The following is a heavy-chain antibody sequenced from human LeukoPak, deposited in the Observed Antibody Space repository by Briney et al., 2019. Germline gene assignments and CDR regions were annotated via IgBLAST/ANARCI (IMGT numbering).Heavy chain of an antibody. CDR2: INHSGST. J-gene: IGHJ4*02. D-gene: IGHD6-6*01. CDR3: ARHIAARRSYYFDY. V-gene: IGHV4-34*01. Sequence: PSETLSLTCAVYGGSFSGYYWSWIRQPPGKGLEWIGEINHSGSTNYNPSLKSRVTISVDTSKNQFSLKLSSVTAADTAVYYCARHIAARRSYYFDYWGQGTLVTVSS. CDR1: GGSFSGYY.